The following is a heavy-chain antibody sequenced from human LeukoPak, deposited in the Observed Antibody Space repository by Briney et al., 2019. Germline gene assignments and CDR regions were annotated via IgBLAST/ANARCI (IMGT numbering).Heavy chain of an antibody. Sequence: GGSLRLSCAASGFTFSSYAMHWVRQAPGKGLEWVAVISYDGSNKYYADSVKGRFTISRDNSKNTLYLQMNSLRAEGTALYYCAKGTGYSSGWTAYWGQGTLVTVSS. CDR3: AKGTGYSSGWTAY. J-gene: IGHJ4*02. D-gene: IGHD6-19*01. V-gene: IGHV3-30*04. CDR1: GFTFSSYA. CDR2: ISYDGSNK.